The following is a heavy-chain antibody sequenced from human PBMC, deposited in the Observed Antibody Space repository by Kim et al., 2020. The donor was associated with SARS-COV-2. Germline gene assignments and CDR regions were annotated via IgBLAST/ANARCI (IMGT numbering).Heavy chain of an antibody. J-gene: IGHJ2*01. Sequence: GGSLRLSCAASGFTFSSFAMTWVRQAPGKGLEWVSILSDSGGDTFYADSVKGRLTISRENSKNTLYLQMNSLRAEDTAVYYCAQKGIPARGQWYFDLWGRGTPLTAS. CDR1: GFTFSSFA. V-gene: IGHV3-23*01. CDR2: LSDSGGDT. CDR3: AQKGIPARGQWYFDL. D-gene: IGHD6-13*01.